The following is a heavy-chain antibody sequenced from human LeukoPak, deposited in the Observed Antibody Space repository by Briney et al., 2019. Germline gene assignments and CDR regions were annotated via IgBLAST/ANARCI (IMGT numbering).Heavy chain of an antibody. D-gene: IGHD1-1*01. CDR2: INPRGGST. CDR1: GYIFTNFN. J-gene: IGHJ4*02. V-gene: IGHV1-46*01. Sequence: GASVNVSCKASGYIFTNFNIHWVRQAPGQGLQWMGMINPRGGSTTYAQKFRGKVTMTRDTSTNTVYVELNSLKSEDTAVYSCARDYNGSYFDYWGQGTLVTVSS. CDR3: ARDYNGSYFDY.